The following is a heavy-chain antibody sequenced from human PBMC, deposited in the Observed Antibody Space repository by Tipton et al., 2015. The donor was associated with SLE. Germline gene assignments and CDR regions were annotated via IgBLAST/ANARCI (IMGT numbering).Heavy chain of an antibody. CDR3: ARGSGY. CDR1: GGSISSYTYY. J-gene: IGHJ4*02. Sequence: TLSLTCTVSGGSISSYTYYWGWVRQPPGKGLEWIGSIYYSGNTYYNASLESRVTISVDTSKSQFSLKLSSVTAADTAVYYCARGSGYWGQGTLVTVSS. CDR2: IYYSGNT. D-gene: IGHD3-10*01. V-gene: IGHV4-39*01.